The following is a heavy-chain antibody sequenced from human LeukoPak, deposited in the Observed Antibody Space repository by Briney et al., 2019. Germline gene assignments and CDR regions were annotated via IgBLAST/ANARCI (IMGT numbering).Heavy chain of an antibody. J-gene: IGHJ4*02. V-gene: IGHV4-61*02. CDR2: IYTSGST. CDR3: ASGFLDGYNFDY. Sequence: PSQTLSLTCTVSGGSISSGSYYWSWIRQPAGKGLEWIGRIYTSGSTNYNPSLKSRVTISVDTSKNQFSLKLSSVTAADTAVYYCASGFLDGYNFDYWGQGTLVTVSS. D-gene: IGHD5-24*01. CDR1: GGSISSGSYY.